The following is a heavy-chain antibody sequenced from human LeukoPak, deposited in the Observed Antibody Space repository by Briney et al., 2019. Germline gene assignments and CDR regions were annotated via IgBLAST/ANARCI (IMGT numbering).Heavy chain of an antibody. J-gene: IGHJ4*02. D-gene: IGHD5-24*01. CDR3: ARGEEKATITALDS. Sequence: GGSLRLSRAASGFTFGNYDMHWVRQAPGKGLEWVSAISSSSSYIYYADSIKGRFTISRDNAENSLYLQMNSLRAVDTAVYFCARGEEKATITALDSWGQGTLVTVSS. V-gene: IGHV3-21*01. CDR1: GFTFGNYD. CDR2: ISSSSSYI.